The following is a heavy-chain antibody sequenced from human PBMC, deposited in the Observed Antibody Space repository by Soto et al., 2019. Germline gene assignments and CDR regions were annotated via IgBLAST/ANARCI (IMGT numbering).Heavy chain of an antibody. V-gene: IGHV4-59*01. CDR3: ARDSSSWYGGWFDP. D-gene: IGHD6-13*01. CDR2: IYYSGST. J-gene: IGHJ5*02. CDR1: GGSISSYY. Sequence: SETLSLTCTVSGGSISSYYWSWIRQPPGKGLEWIGYIYYSGSTNYNPSLKSRVTISVDTSKNQFSLKLSSVTAADTAVYYCARDSSSWYGGWFDPWGQGTLVTVSS.